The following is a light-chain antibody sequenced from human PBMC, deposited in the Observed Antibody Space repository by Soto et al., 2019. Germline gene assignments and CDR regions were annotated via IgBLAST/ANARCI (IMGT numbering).Light chain of an antibody. J-gene: IGLJ2*01. CDR2: EVS. V-gene: IGLV2-8*01. Sequence: QSVLTQPPSASGSPGQSVTISCTGTSSDVGDYNYVSWYQRHPGKAPKLMIYEVSKRPSGVPDRFSGSKSDNTASLTVSGLQAEDEADYYCSSYAGSNNLVFGGGTKLTVL. CDR3: SSYAGSNNLV. CDR1: SSDVGDYNY.